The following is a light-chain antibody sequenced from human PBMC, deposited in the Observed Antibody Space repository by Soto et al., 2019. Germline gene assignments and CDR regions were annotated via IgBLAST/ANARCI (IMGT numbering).Light chain of an antibody. J-gene: IGKJ5*01. CDR3: QQRSNWHPIT. Sequence: EIVMTQSPATLSLSPGERATLSSRASQSVSTDLAWYQQKPGQATRLIIRGASTRATGIPARFSGSGSGTDFTLTISSLEPEDFAVYYCQQRSNWHPITFGQGTRLEIK. CDR2: GAS. V-gene: IGKV3-11*01. CDR1: QSVSTD.